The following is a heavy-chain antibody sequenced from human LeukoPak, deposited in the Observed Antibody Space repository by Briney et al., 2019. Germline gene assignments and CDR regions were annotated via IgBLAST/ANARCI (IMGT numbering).Heavy chain of an antibody. D-gene: IGHD1-7*01. CDR3: TTDEDWNYARKDV. V-gene: IGHV3-15*04. J-gene: IGHJ6*02. CDR2: TVSEIDGGTT. CDR1: GFTFNYAW. Sequence: GSLRLSCAASGFTFNYAWMSWVRQVPGKGLEWVGQTVSEIDGGTTDYAAPVKGRFTISRDDSKSTLHLQMNSLKIEDTAVYYCTTDEDWNYARKDVWGQGATVIVSS.